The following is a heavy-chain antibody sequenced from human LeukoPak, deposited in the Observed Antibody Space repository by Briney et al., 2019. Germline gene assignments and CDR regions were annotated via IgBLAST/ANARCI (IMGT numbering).Heavy chain of an antibody. CDR3: ARDEIAAAGTRWFDP. J-gene: IGHJ5*02. V-gene: IGHV4-61*02. D-gene: IGHD6-13*01. CDR2: ISSSGST. CDR1: GDSISSGDYY. Sequence: SETLSLTCTVSGDSISSGDYYWSWIRQPAGKGLEWIGRISSSGSTNYNPSLKSRVTISVDTSKNQFSLKLSSVTAADTAVYYCARDEIAAAGTRWFDPWGQGTLVTVSS.